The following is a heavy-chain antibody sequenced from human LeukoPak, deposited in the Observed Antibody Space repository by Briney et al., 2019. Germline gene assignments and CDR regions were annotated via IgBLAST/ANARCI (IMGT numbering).Heavy chain of an antibody. CDR1: GYTFTSYG. CDR2: ISAYNGNT. Sequence: ASVKVSCKASGYTFTSYGISWVRQAPGQGLEWMGWISAYNGNTDYAQKLQGRVTMTTDTSTSTAYMELRSLRSDDTAVYYCAGPWVSDGSRDFYYYYGMDVWGQGTTVTVSS. CDR3: AGPWVSDGSRDFYYYYGMDV. J-gene: IGHJ6*02. D-gene: IGHD5-24*01. V-gene: IGHV1-18*01.